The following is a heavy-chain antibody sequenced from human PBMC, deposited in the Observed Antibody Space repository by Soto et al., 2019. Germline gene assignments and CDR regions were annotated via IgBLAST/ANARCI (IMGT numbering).Heavy chain of an antibody. CDR3: AKDGASGSYPPYYYFGMDV. J-gene: IGHJ6*02. CDR2: ISGSGGNA. Sequence: EVQLLESGGGLVQPGGSLRLSCAASGFTFSSYAMSWGRQAPGKGLEWVSSISGSGGNAYYADSVKGRFSNSRDNSKNTLRLQMNSLRADDTAVYYCAKDGASGSYPPYYYFGMDVWGQGTTVTVSS. D-gene: IGHD1-26*01. CDR1: GFTFSSYA. V-gene: IGHV3-23*01.